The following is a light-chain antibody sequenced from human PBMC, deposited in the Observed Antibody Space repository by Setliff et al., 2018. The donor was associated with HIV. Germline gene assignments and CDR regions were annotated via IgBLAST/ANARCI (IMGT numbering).Light chain of an antibody. Sequence: ALTQPASVSGSPGQSITISCTGTSSDVGGYKYVYWYQQHPGKAPKLMIYEVSNRPSGISNRFSGSKPGNTASLTISGLQAEDEADYYCSSYTSRNTLVFGTGTKVTVL. CDR2: EVS. J-gene: IGLJ1*01. CDR3: SSYTSRNTLV. V-gene: IGLV2-14*01. CDR1: SSDVGGYKY.